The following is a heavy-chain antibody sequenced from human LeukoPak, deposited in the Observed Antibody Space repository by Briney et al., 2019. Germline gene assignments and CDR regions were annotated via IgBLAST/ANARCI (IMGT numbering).Heavy chain of an antibody. V-gene: IGHV3-30-3*01. Sequence: GGSLRLSCAASGFTFSSYAMHWVRQAPGKGLEWVAVISYDGSNKYYADSVKGRFTISRDNSKNTLYLQMNSLRAEDTAVYYCARDPGQAYCGGDCYSGYFGYWGQGTLVTVSS. CDR1: GFTFSSYA. J-gene: IGHJ4*02. D-gene: IGHD2-21*02. CDR3: ARDPGQAYCGGDCYSGYFGY. CDR2: ISYDGSNK.